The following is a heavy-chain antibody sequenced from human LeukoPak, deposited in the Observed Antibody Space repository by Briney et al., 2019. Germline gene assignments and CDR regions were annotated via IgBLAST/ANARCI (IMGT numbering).Heavy chain of an antibody. Sequence: PGGSLRLSCAASGFTFSDYYMSWIRQAPGKGLEWVSYISSSSSYTNYADYVKGRFTISRDNAKNSLYLQMNSLRAEDTAVYYCARSLKRGDAFDIWGQGTMVTVSS. CDR2: ISSSSSYT. CDR3: ARSLKRGDAFDI. J-gene: IGHJ3*02. CDR1: GFTFSDYY. D-gene: IGHD5-24*01. V-gene: IGHV3-11*06.